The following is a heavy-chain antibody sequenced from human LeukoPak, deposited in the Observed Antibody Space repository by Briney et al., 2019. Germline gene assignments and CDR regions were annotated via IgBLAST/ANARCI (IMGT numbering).Heavy chain of an antibody. Sequence: SETLSLTCAVYGGSSSGYYWSWIRQPPGKGLEWIGEINHSGSTNYNPSLKSRVTISVDTSKNQFSLKLSSVTAADTAVYYCARGRSGYCSGGSCYSNYYYYMDVWGKGTTVTVSS. V-gene: IGHV4-34*01. D-gene: IGHD2-15*01. CDR3: ARGRSGYCSGGSCYSNYYYYMDV. J-gene: IGHJ6*03. CDR1: GGSSSGYY. CDR2: INHSGST.